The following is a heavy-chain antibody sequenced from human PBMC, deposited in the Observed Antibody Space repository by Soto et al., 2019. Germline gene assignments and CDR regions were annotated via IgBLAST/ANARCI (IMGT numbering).Heavy chain of an antibody. CDR2: INQSGST. J-gene: IGHJ6*02. CDR3: ARPYFGGYGVDV. D-gene: IGHD2-21*01. V-gene: IGHV4-34*01. Sequence: PSETLSLTCSFYVGSFSGYYLSLILQPPGKGLEWIGEINQSGSTNYNPSLKSRVTISVDTSKNQFSLKLSSVTAADTAVYYCARPYFGGYGVDVWGQGTTVTVSS. CDR1: VGSFSGYY.